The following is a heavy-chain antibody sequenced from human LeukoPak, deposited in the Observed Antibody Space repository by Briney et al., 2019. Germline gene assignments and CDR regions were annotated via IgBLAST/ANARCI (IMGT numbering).Heavy chain of an antibody. Sequence: GGSLRLSCVASGFTFTDYFMSWVRQAPGKGLEWVASIKHNGGEKYYVDSVKGRFTISRDNSKNTLYLQMNSLRAEDTSVYYCARGIQPPKYYGSGSDTFDIWGQGTMVTVSS. CDR2: IKHNGGEK. CDR3: ARGIQPPKYYGSGSDTFDI. J-gene: IGHJ3*02. V-gene: IGHV3-7*01. CDR1: GFTFTDYF. D-gene: IGHD3-10*01.